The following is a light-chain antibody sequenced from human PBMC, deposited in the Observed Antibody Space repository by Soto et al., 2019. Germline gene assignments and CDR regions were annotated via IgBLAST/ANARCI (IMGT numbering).Light chain of an antibody. J-gene: IGKJ1*01. Sequence: EIVMTQSPATLSVSPGERATLSCRASQSVSSSLAWYQQKPGQAPILIIYGASTRTPGIPARFSGSGSETEFTLTISSLQSEDSAVYYWQQYNNWWTFGQGTKVEIK. CDR1: QSVSSS. CDR2: GAS. CDR3: QQYNNWWT. V-gene: IGKV3-15*01.